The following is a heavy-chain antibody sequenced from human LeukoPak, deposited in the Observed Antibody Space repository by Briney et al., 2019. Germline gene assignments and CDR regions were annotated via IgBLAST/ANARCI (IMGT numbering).Heavy chain of an antibody. J-gene: IGHJ4*02. CDR1: GGSISSYY. V-gene: IGHV4-59*01. CDR2: IYYSGST. CDR3: ARSGAGGSYYRGGFRY. Sequence: SETLSLTCTVSGGSISSYYWSWIRQPPGKGLEWIGYIYYSGSTNYNPSLKSRVTISVDTSKNQFSLKLSSVTAADTAVYYCARSGAGGSYYRGGFRYWGQGTLVTVSS. D-gene: IGHD1-26*01.